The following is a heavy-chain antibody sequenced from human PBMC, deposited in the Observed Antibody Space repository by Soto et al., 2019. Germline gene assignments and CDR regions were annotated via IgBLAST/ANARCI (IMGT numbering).Heavy chain of an antibody. Sequence: GXAVNVSCKACVGTFSSYVLSWLRPAPVQGLEGVGWIIPIFGTANYAQKFQGRVTITADESTSTAYMELRSLRSEDTAVYYCASCTYYYDSRGYPSSGIDVRGHGTTVTV. CDR2: IIPIFGTA. CDR3: ASCTYYYDSRGYPSSGIDV. V-gene: IGHV1-69*01. J-gene: IGHJ6*02. CDR1: VGTFSSYV. D-gene: IGHD3-22*01.